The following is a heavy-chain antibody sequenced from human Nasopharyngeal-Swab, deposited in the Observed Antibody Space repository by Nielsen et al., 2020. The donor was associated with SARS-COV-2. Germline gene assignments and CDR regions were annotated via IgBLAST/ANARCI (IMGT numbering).Heavy chain of an antibody. D-gene: IGHD3-3*01. Sequence: WIRQPPGRGLEWIGSIYYRGSTYYNPSLKSRVTTSVDTSKNHFSLKLSSVTAADTAVYYCARQPRFLEWRYPLFDPWGQGTLVTVSS. CDR2: IYYRGST. CDR3: ARQPRFLEWRYPLFDP. V-gene: IGHV4-39*01. J-gene: IGHJ5*02.